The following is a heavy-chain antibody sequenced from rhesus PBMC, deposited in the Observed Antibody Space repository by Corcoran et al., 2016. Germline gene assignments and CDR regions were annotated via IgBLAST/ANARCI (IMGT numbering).Heavy chain of an antibody. J-gene: IGHJ4*01. Sequence: QVQLQESGPGLVKPSETLSLTCAVSGGSVSSSNWWSWIRQPPGKGLEWIGYISGSSGSTYYNPSLKSRVTISTDTSKKQFSLKLSSVTAADTAVYDCARDTVTKGFDYWGQGVLVTVSS. CDR2: ISGSSGST. V-gene: IGHV4-65*01. D-gene: IGHD4-23*01. CDR3: ARDTVTKGFDY. CDR1: GGSVSSSNW.